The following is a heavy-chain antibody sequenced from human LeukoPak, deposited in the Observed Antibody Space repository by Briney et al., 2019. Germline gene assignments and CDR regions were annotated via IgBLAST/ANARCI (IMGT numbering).Heavy chain of an antibody. CDR1: GFTFSSYA. D-gene: IGHD3-10*01. V-gene: IGHV3-23*01. CDR2: MSGSGGST. Sequence: GGSLRLSCAASGFTFSSYATSWVRQAPRKGLEWVSAMSGSGGSTYYADSVKGRFTISRENSKNTLYLQMNSLRAEDTAVYYCAKDPQGVSGSYYTHYFDYWGQGTLVTVSS. CDR3: AKDPQGVSGSYYTHYFDY. J-gene: IGHJ4*02.